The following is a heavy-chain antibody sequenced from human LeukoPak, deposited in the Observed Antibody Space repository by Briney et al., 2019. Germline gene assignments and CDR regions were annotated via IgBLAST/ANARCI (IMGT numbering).Heavy chain of an antibody. CDR2: IYYSGST. V-gene: IGHV4-39*01. J-gene: IGHJ3*02. Sequence: SETLSLTCTVSGGSISSSSYYWGWIRHPPGKGLEWIGSIYYSGSTYYNPSLKSRVTISVDTSKNQFSLKLSSVTAADTAVYYCARQLYYYDREAAGAFDIWGQGTVVTVSS. D-gene: IGHD3-22*01. CDR1: GGSISSSSYY. CDR3: ARQLYYYDREAAGAFDI.